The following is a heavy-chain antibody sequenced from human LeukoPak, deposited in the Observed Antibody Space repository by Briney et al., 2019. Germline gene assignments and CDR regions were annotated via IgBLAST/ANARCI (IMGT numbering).Heavy chain of an antibody. CDR2: ISYDGSNK. Sequence: GRSLRLSCAASGFTFSSYAMHCVRQAPGKGLEWVAVISYDGSNKYYADSVKGRFTISRDNSKNTLYLQMNSLRAEDTAVYYCARDSRGIAAAGMELDPWGQGTLVTVSS. J-gene: IGHJ5*02. D-gene: IGHD6-13*01. CDR1: GFTFSSYA. V-gene: IGHV3-30-3*01. CDR3: ARDSRGIAAAGMELDP.